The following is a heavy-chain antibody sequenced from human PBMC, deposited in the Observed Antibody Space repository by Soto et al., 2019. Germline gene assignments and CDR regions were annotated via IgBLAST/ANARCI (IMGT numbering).Heavy chain of an antibody. CDR3: AVGPASGEFDY. V-gene: IGHV1-3*01. J-gene: IGHJ4*02. CDR2: VNAGNGNT. CDR1: GYTFTTYG. Sequence: ASVKVSCKASGYTFTTYGMHWVRQAPGQRLEWMEWVNAGNGNTAYSQKFQGRVTITRDTSASTGYMELSSLSSEDMAVYYCAVGPASGEFDYWGQGTLVTVSS. D-gene: IGHD3-3*01.